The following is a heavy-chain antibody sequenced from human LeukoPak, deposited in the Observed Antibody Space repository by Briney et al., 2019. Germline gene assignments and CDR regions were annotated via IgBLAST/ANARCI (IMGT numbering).Heavy chain of an antibody. CDR3: ARVSHYYDSSGYYYVRAFDI. J-gene: IGHJ3*02. CDR1: GGSISSYY. V-gene: IGHV4-4*07. CDR2: ISTSGST. Sequence: PSETLSLTCTVSGGSISSYYWSWIRQPAGKGLEWLGRISTSGSTNYNPSLKSRVTMSVDTSNNQFSLKLSSVTAADTAVYYCARVSHYYDSSGYYYVRAFDIWGQGTMVTVSS. D-gene: IGHD3-22*01.